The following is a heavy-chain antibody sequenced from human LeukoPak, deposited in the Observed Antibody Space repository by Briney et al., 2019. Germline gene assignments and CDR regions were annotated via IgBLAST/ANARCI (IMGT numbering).Heavy chain of an antibody. CDR3: ARDIIRYFDWLSPQGYYYCGMDV. J-gene: IGHJ6*02. CDR2: IIPILGIA. D-gene: IGHD3-9*01. Sequence: GASVKVSCKASGGTFSSYAISWVRQAPGQGLEWMGRIIPILGIANYAQKFQGRVTTTADKSTSTAYMELSSLRSEDTAVYYCARDIIRYFDWLSPQGYYYCGMDVWGQGTTVTVSS. V-gene: IGHV1-69*04. CDR1: GGTFSSYA.